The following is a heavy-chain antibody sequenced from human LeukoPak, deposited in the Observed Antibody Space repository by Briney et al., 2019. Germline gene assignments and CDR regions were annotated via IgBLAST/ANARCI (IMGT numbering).Heavy chain of an antibody. J-gene: IGHJ4*02. Sequence: NSSETLSLTCAVYGGSFSGYYWSWIRQPPGKGLEWIGEINHSGSTNYNPSLKSRVTISVDTSKNQFSLKLSSVTAADTAVYYCARGDSSSWYYAFDYWGQGTLVTVSS. V-gene: IGHV4-34*01. D-gene: IGHD6-13*01. CDR3: ARGDSSSWYYAFDY. CDR2: INHSGST. CDR1: GGSFSGYY.